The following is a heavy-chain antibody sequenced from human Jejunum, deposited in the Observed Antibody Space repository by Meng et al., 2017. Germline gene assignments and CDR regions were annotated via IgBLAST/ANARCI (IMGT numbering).Heavy chain of an antibody. Sequence: QVQLQESGPGLVTPSQTPSLTCTVSGDSISSGGNYWSWIRQHPGKGLEWIGYIYYTGSAYYNPSLESRVTLSVDTSNNQFSLRLNSVTAADTAVYYCAREGQLMLGLVDYWGQGTLVTVSS. CDR3: AREGQLMLGLVDY. J-gene: IGHJ4*02. V-gene: IGHV4-31*03. D-gene: IGHD2-2*01. CDR2: IYYTGSA. CDR1: GDSISSGGNY.